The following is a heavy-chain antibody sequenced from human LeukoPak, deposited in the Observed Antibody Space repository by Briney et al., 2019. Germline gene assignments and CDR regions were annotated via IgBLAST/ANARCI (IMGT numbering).Heavy chain of an antibody. CDR3: ARTRASTDYYGMDV. J-gene: IGHJ6*02. Sequence: SETLSLTCTVSGGSISGYYWVWIRQPPGKGLEWIGYIYYSGNTNYNPSLKSRVTISVDTSKNQFSLKLSSVTAADTALYFCARTRASTDYYGMDVWGPGTTVTVSS. CDR2: IYYSGNT. D-gene: IGHD3-10*01. V-gene: IGHV4-59*12. CDR1: GGSISGYY.